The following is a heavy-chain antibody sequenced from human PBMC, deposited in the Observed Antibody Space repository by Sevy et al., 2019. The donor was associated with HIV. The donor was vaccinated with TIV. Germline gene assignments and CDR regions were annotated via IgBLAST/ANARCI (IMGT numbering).Heavy chain of an antibody. J-gene: IGHJ4*02. D-gene: IGHD1-20*01. CDR1: GFTFSSYW. CDR2: INGEGSST. V-gene: IGHV3-74*01. CDR3: ARARGITGTTGFDY. Sequence: GGSLRLSCAASGFTFSSYWMHWVRQAPGKGLVWVSRINGEGSSTNYADSVKGRFTISRDNAKNTLYLQMNSLRAEDTAVYYCARARGITGTTGFDYWGQGTLVTVSS.